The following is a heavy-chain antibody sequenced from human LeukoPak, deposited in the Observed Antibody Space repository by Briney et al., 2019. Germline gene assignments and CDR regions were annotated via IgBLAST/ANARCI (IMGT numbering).Heavy chain of an antibody. CDR2: ANSDGSNT. V-gene: IGHV3-74*01. J-gene: IGHJ6*02. Sequence: GGSLRLSCAASGFSFSSYWMHWVRQVPGKGLVWVSRANSDGSNTTYADSVRGRFTISRDNAKNTLFLQMNSLRVEDTAVYYCARGNYYGMDVWGQGTTATVSS. CDR3: ARGNYYGMDV. CDR1: GFSFSSYW.